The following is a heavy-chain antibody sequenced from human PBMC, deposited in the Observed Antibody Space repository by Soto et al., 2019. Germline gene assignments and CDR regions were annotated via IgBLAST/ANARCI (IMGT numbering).Heavy chain of an antibody. Sequence: EVQLLESGGGLVQPGGSLRLSCAASGFTFSSYAMSWVRQAPGKGLEWGSAISGSGGSTYYADSVKGRFTISRDNSKNTLYLQMNSLRAEDTAVYYCAKEGWEIAPYYYYGMDVWGQGTTVTVSS. V-gene: IGHV3-23*01. CDR2: ISGSGGST. CDR3: AKEGWEIAPYYYYGMDV. D-gene: IGHD1-26*01. J-gene: IGHJ6*02. CDR1: GFTFSSYA.